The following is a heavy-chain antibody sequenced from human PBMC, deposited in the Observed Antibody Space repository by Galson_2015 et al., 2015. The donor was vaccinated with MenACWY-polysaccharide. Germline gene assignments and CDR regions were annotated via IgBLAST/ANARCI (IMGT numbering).Heavy chain of an antibody. Sequence: SLRLSCAASGFTFTSYAMSWVRQAPGKGLEWVSAIRSSGTNTYYADSVKGRFTISRDNSKNTLYLQMNSLRAEDKAVYYCAKDSTDFWSVAGRFDHWGQGTLATVSS. CDR2: IRSSGTNT. D-gene: IGHD3-3*01. CDR1: GFTFTSYA. J-gene: IGHJ5*02. V-gene: IGHV3-23*01. CDR3: AKDSTDFWSVAGRFDH.